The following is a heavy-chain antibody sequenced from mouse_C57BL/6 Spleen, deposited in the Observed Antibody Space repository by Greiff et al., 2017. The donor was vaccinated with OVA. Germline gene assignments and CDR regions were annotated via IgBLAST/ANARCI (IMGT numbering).Heavy chain of an antibody. CDR3: ARWSYGDWYFDV. V-gene: IGHV1-18*01. D-gene: IGHD1-1*01. Sequence: EVQLKESGPELVKPGASVKIPCKASGYTFTDYYMDWVKQSHGKSLEWIGDINPNNGGTIYNQKFKGKAALTVDKSSSTAYMELRSLTSEDTAVYYCARWSYGDWYFDVWGTGTTVTVSS. CDR1: GYTFTDYY. J-gene: IGHJ1*03. CDR2: INPNNGGT.